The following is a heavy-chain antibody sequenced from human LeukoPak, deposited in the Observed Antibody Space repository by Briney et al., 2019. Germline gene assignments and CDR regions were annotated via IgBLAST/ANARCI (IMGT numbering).Heavy chain of an antibody. Sequence: SETLSLTCTVSDYSISSGYGYYWGWTRQPPGKGLEWIGNIYHSGITYYNHFNSSLKSRVTISIDTSKNQFSLKLSSVTAADTAVYYCARHILNGYYGSGSYYSWFDPWGQGTLVTVSS. CDR3: ARHILNGYYGSGSYYSWFDP. J-gene: IGHJ5*02. D-gene: IGHD3-10*01. CDR1: DYSISSGYGYY. CDR2: IYHSGIT. V-gene: IGHV4-38-2*02.